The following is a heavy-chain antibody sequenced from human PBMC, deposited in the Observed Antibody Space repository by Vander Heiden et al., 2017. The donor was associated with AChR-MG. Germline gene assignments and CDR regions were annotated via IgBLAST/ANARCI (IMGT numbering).Heavy chain of an antibody. CDR2: INSDSNTI. Sequence: EVQLVESGGGLVQPGGSLRLSCAASGFSFTNYNMTWFRRASGKGLGWVSLINSDSNTIFNTDSVKGRFTISRDKAKNSVDLEMHHLGAEETAVYYCARSLNYWGQGTLVTVSS. V-gene: IGHV3-48*01. CDR1: GFSFTNYN. CDR3: ARSLNY. J-gene: IGHJ4*02.